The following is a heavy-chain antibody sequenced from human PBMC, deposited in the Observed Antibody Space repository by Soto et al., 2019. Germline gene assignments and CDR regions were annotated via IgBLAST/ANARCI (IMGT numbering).Heavy chain of an antibody. J-gene: IGHJ4*02. CDR3: ASGHSDGYCSGGSCSAKFDY. CDR2: IYHSGST. CDR1: GGSISSSNW. D-gene: IGHD2-15*01. V-gene: IGHV4-4*02. Sequence: QVQLQESGPGLVKPSGTLSLTCAVSGGSISSSNWWSWVRQPPGKGLEWIGEIYHSGSTNYNPSLKSRVTISVDKSKNQFSLKLSSVTAADTAVYYCASGHSDGYCSGGSCSAKFDYWGQGTLVTVSS.